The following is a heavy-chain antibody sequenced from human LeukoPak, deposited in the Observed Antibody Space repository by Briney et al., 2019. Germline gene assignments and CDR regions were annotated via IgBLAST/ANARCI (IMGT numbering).Heavy chain of an antibody. CDR1: GFTFSSYW. CDR3: ARPMVRGVIGPQDY. J-gene: IGHJ4*02. Sequence: GGPLRLSCAASGFTFSSYWMHWVRQAPGKGLVWVSRINSDGSSTSYADSVKGRFTISRDNAKNTLYLQMNSLRAEDTAVYYCARPMVRGVIGPQDYWGQGTLVTVSS. V-gene: IGHV3-74*01. D-gene: IGHD3-10*01. CDR2: INSDGSST.